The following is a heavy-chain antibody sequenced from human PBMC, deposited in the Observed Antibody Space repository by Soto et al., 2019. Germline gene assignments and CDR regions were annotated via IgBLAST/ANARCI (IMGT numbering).Heavy chain of an antibody. CDR1: GFTFSSSA. V-gene: IGHV3-23*01. D-gene: IGHD2-15*01. J-gene: IGHJ4*02. Sequence: VQLWESGGGLVEPGGSLRRSCGASGFTFSSSAMSWVRQAPGKGLEWVSTFRESGGTTHYAYPVKGRFTMARDTSRNMLFLPMNSLRAEDTAIYYCAKDSHWAIISPTPDYWGQGTLVTVSS. CDR3: AKDSHWAIISPTPDY. CDR2: FRESGGTT.